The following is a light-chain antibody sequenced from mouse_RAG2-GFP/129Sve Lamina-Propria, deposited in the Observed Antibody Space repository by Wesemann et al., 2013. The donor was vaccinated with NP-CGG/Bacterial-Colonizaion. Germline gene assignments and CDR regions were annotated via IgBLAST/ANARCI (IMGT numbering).Light chain of an antibody. CDR3: QQYSSYRT. Sequence: DIVMTQSPSSLTVTAGEKVTMSCKSSQSLLNSGNQKNYLTWYQQKPGQPPKLLIYWASTRESGVPDRFTGSGSGTDFTLTISNVQSEDLADYFCQQYSSYRTFGGGTKLEIK. J-gene: IGKJ1*01. CDR2: WAS. V-gene: IGKV8-19*01. CDR1: QSLLNSGNQKNY.